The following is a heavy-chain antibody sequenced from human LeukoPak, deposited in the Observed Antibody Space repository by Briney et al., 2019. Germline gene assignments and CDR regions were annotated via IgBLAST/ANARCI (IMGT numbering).Heavy chain of an antibody. Sequence: GGSLSLSCAVSGFTFSDHFLDWVRQAPGKGLEWVGRSRHKAKSYTTEYAASVKGRFTISRDDSKNSLYLQMNSLETEDTAVYYCVRVGSVSGSDYLDYWGQGTLVTVSS. J-gene: IGHJ4*02. V-gene: IGHV3-72*01. D-gene: IGHD6-19*01. CDR3: VRVGSVSGSDYLDY. CDR2: SRHKAKSYTT. CDR1: GFTFSDHF.